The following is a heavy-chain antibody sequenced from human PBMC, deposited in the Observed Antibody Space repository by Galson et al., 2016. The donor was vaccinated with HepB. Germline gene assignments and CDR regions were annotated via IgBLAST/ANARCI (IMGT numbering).Heavy chain of an antibody. CDR3: GALHCTSTSCYVAY. J-gene: IGHJ4*02. Sequence: LSLTCTVSGSSISSGDDHWSWLRQPPGRGLEWIGYIYNSGSTYYNPSLKSRTTISVDPSRNQFSLKLTSVAAADTAVYYCGALHCTSTSCYVAYWGQGDLVTVSS. V-gene: IGHV4-30-4*01. D-gene: IGHD2-2*01. CDR2: IYNSGST. CDR1: GSSISSGDDH.